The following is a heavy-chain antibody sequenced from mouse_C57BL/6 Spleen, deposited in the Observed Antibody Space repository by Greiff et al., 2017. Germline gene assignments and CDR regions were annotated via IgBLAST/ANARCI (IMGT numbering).Heavy chain of an antibody. CDR3: AREDGDYAMDY. D-gene: IGHD1-1*02. J-gene: IGHJ4*01. V-gene: IGHV1-20*01. CDR2: INPYNGDT. Sequence: VQLKQSGPELVKPGDSVKISCKASGYSFTGYFMNWVMQSHGQSLEWIGRINPYNGDTFYNQKFKGKATLTVDKSSSTAHMELRSLTSEDSAVYYWAREDGDYAMDYWGQGTSVTVSS. CDR1: GYSFTGYF.